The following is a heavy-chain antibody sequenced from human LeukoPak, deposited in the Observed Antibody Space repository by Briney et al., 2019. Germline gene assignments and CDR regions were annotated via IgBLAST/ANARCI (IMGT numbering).Heavy chain of an antibody. CDR3: ARRSITMIVVVMHAFDI. V-gene: IGHV4-34*01. D-gene: IGHD3-22*01. CDR1: GGSFSCYY. J-gene: IGHJ3*02. CDR2: INHSGST. Sequence: SETLSLTCAVYGGSFSCYYWSWIRQPPGKGLEWIGEINHSGSTNYNPSLKSRVTISVDTSKNQFSLKLSSVTAADTAVYYCARRSITMIVVVMHAFDIWGQGTMVTVSS.